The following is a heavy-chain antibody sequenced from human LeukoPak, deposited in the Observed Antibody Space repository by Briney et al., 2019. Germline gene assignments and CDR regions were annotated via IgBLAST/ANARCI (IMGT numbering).Heavy chain of an antibody. J-gene: IGHJ4*02. CDR3: ANQGSGGSSGFDY. CDR2: INPSDDST. V-gene: IGHV1-46*01. D-gene: IGHD2-15*01. Sequence: GASVEVSCKASGYTFTTYFIHWVRQAPGQGLEWMGIINPSDDSTGYALKFQDRLTMTRDLSTSTAYMELSSLRSEDTAVYYCANQGSGGSSGFDYWGQGTLVTVSS. CDR1: GYTFTTYF.